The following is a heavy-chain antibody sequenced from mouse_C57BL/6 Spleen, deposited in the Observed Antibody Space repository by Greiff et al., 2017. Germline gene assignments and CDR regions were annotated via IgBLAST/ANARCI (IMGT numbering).Heavy chain of an antibody. J-gene: IGHJ1*03. CDR1: GFTFSDFY. V-gene: IGHV7-1*01. D-gene: IGHD2-3*01. CDR3: ARDGGDGYFWYFDV. Sequence: EVMLVESGGGLVQSGRSLRLSCATSGFTFSDFYMEWVRQAPGKGLEWIAASRNKANDYTTEYSASVKGRFIVSRDTSQSILYLQMNALRAEDTAIYYCARDGGDGYFWYFDVWGTGTTVTVSS. CDR2: SRNKANDYTT.